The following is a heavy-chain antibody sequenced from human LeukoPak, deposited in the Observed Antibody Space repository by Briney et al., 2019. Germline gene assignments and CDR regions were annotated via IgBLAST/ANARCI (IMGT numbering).Heavy chain of an antibody. D-gene: IGHD6-13*01. J-gene: IGHJ4*02. CDR2: ISSSSSYI. CDR3: ARDRPLYSSSWYGSAEAS. CDR1: GFTFSS. V-gene: IGHV3-21*01. Sequence: PGGSLRLSCAASGFTFSSMNWVRQAPGKGLEWVSSISSSSSYIYYADSVKGRFTISGDNAKNSLYLQMNSLRAEDTAVYYCARDRPLYSSSWYGSAEASWGQGTLVTVSS.